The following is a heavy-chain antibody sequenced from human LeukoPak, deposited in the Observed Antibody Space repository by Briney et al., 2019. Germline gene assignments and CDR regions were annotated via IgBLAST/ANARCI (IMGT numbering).Heavy chain of an antibody. Sequence: ASVKVSCKASGYTFTSYDINWVRQATGQGLEWMGWMNPNSGNTGYAQKFQGRVTMTRNTSISTAYMELSSLRSEDTAVYYCAREHLALRNFDLWGRGTLVTVSS. CDR3: AREHLALRNFDL. D-gene: IGHD2-21*01. CDR2: MNPNSGNT. V-gene: IGHV1-8*01. CDR1: GYTFTSYD. J-gene: IGHJ2*01.